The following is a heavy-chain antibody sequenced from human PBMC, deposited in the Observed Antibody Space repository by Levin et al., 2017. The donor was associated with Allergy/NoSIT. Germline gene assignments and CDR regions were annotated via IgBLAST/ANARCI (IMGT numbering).Heavy chain of an antibody. CDR1: GFTFSSYW. D-gene: IGHD3-10*01. Sequence: PGGSLRLSCAASGFTFSSYWMHWVRQAPGKGLVWVSGINSDGSSTRYADSVKGRVTISRDNAKNTLYLQMNSLRAEDTAVYYCARKGAMVRGVVFQHWGQGTLVTVSS. CDR2: INSDGSST. V-gene: IGHV3-74*01. J-gene: IGHJ1*01. CDR3: ARKGAMVRGVVFQH.